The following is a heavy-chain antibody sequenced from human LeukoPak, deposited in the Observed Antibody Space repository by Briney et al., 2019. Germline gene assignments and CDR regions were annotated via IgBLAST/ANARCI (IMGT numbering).Heavy chain of an antibody. D-gene: IGHD6-13*01. CDR1: GGSISSSSYY. CDR3: ARRLAGTEDY. Sequence: PSEALSLTCTVSGGSISSSSYYWGWIRQPPGRGLEWIGSIYYSGSTYYNPSLKSRVTISVDTSKNQFSLKLSSVTAADTAVYYCARRLAGTEDYWGQGTLVTVSS. J-gene: IGHJ4*02. CDR2: IYYSGST. V-gene: IGHV4-39*01.